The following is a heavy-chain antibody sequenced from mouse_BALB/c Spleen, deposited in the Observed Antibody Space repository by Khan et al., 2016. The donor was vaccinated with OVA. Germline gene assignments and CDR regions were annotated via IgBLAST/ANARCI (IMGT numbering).Heavy chain of an antibody. Sequence: EVQLQESGPELVQPGASVKMSCKTSGYTFTDYVMHWVKQKPGQGLEWIGYIYPYNDATESTERFRGKATLTLDTSSTTAYMELNSLTSADSAVFYCGRSATDYYSVDSWGQGTSVTVSS. D-gene: IGHD1-1*01. CDR1: GYTFTDYV. CDR3: GRSATDYYSVDS. J-gene: IGHJ4*01. CDR2: IYPYNDAT. V-gene: IGHV1S136*01.